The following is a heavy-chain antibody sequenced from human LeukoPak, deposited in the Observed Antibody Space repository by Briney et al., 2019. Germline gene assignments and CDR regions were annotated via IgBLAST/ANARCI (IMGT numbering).Heavy chain of an antibody. V-gene: IGHV1-2*02. CDR1: GYTFTGYY. Sequence: ASVKVSCKASGYTFTGYYMHWVRQAPGQGLEWMGWINPNSGGTNYAQKFQGRVTMTRDTSISTAYMELSRLRSDDTAVYYCARASYYDFWSGYLDVWGKGTTVTASS. CDR3: ARASYYDFWSGYLDV. D-gene: IGHD3-3*01. CDR2: INPNSGGT. J-gene: IGHJ6*04.